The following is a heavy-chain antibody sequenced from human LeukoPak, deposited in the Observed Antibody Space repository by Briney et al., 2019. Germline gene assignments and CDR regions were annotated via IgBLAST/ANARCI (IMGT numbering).Heavy chain of an antibody. CDR2: INPNSGGT. D-gene: IGHD2-2*02. CDR3: ARDPYCSTTSCYSGYNWFDP. CDR1: GYTFTGFY. V-gene: IGHV1-2*02. J-gene: IGHJ5*02. Sequence: ASVKVSCKASGYTFTGFYMHWVRQAPGQGLEWMGWINPNSGGTNYAQKFQGRVIMTRDTSISTAYMELSSLGSDDTAVYYCARDPYCSTTSCYSGYNWFDPWGQGTLVTVSS.